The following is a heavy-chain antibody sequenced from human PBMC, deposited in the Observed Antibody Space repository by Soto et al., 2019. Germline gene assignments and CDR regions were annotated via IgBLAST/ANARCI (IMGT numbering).Heavy chain of an antibody. CDR2: INPFDGSR. D-gene: IGHD3-10*01. V-gene: IGHV1-46*03. CDR3: SRVDPGETSPFDH. Sequence: ASVKVSCKASGYIFTSYYIHWVRQAPGQGLEWMGWINPFDGSRMFAQSYQGRDTMTRDTSTSTVYMEVSSLRSEDTAVYYCSRVDPGETSPFDHWGQGTLVTVSS. CDR1: GYIFTSYY. J-gene: IGHJ4*02.